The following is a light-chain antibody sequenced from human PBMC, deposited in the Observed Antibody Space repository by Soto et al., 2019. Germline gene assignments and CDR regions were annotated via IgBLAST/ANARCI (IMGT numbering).Light chain of an antibody. J-gene: IGLJ3*02. CDR3: TSYTPTGALV. V-gene: IGLV2-14*01. Sequence: QSVLTQPASVSGSPGQSITISCTGTSSDVGGYKYVSWYQQHPGKVPKLMIYEVSNRPSGVSNRFSGSKSGNTASLTISGLQSEDEADYYCTSYTPTGALVFGSGTKLTVL. CDR1: SSDVGGYKY. CDR2: EVS.